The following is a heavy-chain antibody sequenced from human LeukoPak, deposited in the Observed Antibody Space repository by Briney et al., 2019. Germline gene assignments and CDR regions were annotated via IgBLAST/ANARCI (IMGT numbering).Heavy chain of an antibody. Sequence: GASVKVSCKASGYTFTSYGISWERQAPGQGLEWMGWISAYNGNTNYAQKLQGRVTMTTDTSTSTAYMELRSLRSDDTAVYYCARSRGRYYDSSGYRDYWGQGTLVTVSS. CDR1: GYTFTSYG. CDR2: ISAYNGNT. D-gene: IGHD3-22*01. J-gene: IGHJ4*02. CDR3: ARSRGRYYDSSGYRDY. V-gene: IGHV1-18*01.